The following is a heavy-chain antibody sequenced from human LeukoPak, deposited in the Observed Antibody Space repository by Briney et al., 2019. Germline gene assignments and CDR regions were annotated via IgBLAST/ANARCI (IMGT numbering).Heavy chain of an antibody. CDR3: ARDLGATNVY. CDR2: INPSGGST. Sequence: ASVKVSCKASGYTFTSYDINWVRQAPGQGLEWMGIINPSGGSTSYAQKFQGRVTMTRDTSTSTVYMELSSLRSEDTAVYYCARDLGATNVYWGQGTLVTVSS. D-gene: IGHD1-26*01. J-gene: IGHJ4*02. CDR1: GYTFTSYD. V-gene: IGHV1-46*01.